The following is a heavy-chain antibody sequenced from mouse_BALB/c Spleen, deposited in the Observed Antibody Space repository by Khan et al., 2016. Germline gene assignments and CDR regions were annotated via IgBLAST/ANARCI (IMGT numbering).Heavy chain of an antibody. Sequence: QVQLQQPGAELVKPGASVKMSCKASGYTFTSYWMHWVKQRPGQGLEWIGTIDPSDSYTSYNQKFKGKAKLTVDTYSSTAFMQLSSLTSGNSAVYDCTRWASWFAYSAQGPTLTVSS. D-gene: IGHD2-2*01. CDR1: GYTFTSYW. V-gene: IGHV1S127*01. CDR3: TRWASWFAY. CDR2: IDPSDSYT. J-gene: IGHJ2*01.